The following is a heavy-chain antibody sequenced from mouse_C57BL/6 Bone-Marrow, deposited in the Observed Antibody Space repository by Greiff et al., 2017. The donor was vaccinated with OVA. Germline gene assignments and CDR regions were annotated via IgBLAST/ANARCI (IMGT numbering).Heavy chain of an antibody. Sequence: QVQLQQPGAELVKPEASVKMSCKASGYTFTSYWITWVKQRPGQGLEWIGDIYPGSGSTNYNEKFKSKATLTVDTSSSPAYMQLSSLTSADSAVYYCARSYCGRDYWGQGTTRTGSA. J-gene: IGHJ2*01. D-gene: IGHD1-1*01. V-gene: IGHV1-55*01. CDR1: GYTFTSYW. CDR2: IYPGSGST. CDR3: ARSYCGRDY.